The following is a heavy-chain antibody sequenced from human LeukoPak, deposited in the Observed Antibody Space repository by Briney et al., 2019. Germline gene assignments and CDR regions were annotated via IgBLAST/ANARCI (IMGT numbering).Heavy chain of an antibody. J-gene: IGHJ4*02. V-gene: IGHV3-74*01. D-gene: IGHD1-26*01. Sequence: PGGSLRLSCAASGFTFGSYWMHWVRQAPGKGLVWVSRINTDGGDTIYADSVKGRFTISTDNAKNTLFLQMNSLRAEDTAVYYCARDEKIVGASGQDYWGQGTLVTVSS. CDR2: INTDGGDT. CDR3: ARDEKIVGASGQDY. CDR1: GFTFGSYW.